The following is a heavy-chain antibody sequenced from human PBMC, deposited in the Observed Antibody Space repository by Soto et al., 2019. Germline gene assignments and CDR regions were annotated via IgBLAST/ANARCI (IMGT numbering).Heavy chain of an antibody. Sequence: SVKVSCKASGGTFSSYAISWVRQAPGQGLEWMGGIIPIFGTANYAQKFQGRVTMTADASTSTAYMELSSLRSEDTAVYYCATDYVVADAFDIWGQGTMVTVSS. D-gene: IGHD2-15*01. CDR3: ATDYVVADAFDI. V-gene: IGHV1-69*13. J-gene: IGHJ3*02. CDR2: IIPIFGTA. CDR1: GGTFSSYA.